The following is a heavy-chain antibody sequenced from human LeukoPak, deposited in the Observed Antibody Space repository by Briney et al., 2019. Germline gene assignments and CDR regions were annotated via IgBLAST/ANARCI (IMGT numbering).Heavy chain of an antibody. J-gene: IGHJ6*02. CDR3: ARDTAGDYGGYYYYGMDV. Sequence: GGSLRLSCAASGFTVSSNYMSWVRQAPGKGLEWVSVIYSGGSTYYADSVKGRFTISRDNSKNTLYLQMNSLRAEDTAVYYCARDTAGDYGGYYYYGMDVWGQGTTVTVSS. V-gene: IGHV3-66*01. D-gene: IGHD4-23*01. CDR1: GFTVSSNY. CDR2: IYSGGST.